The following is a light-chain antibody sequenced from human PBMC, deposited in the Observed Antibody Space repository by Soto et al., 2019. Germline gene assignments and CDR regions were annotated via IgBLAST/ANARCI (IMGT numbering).Light chain of an antibody. V-gene: IGKV3-20*01. CDR1: QSVTANY. CDR2: AAS. Sequence: EVVLTQSPGTVSLSPGERATLSCRASQSVTANYLAWYQQKPGQAPRLLIYAASSRATGIPDRFSGSGSGTDFTLSISRLEAEDFAMYYCQHDGSSVTWTFGQGTKVEI. J-gene: IGKJ1*01. CDR3: QHDGSSVTWT.